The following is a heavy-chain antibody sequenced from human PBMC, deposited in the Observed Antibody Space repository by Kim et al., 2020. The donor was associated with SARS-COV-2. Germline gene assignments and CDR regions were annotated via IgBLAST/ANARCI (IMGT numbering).Heavy chain of an antibody. J-gene: IGHJ5*01. Sequence: GGSLRLSCVASGFHFNSYAMSWVRQAPGKGLEWVASFSDSGEITYYADSVRGRFAISRDSPKNTLYLQLNSLRVEDTAIYYCAKFRVVGSHQKPFDSWG. D-gene: IGHD1-26*01. CDR3: AKFRVVGSHQKPFDS. V-gene: IGHV3-23*01. CDR1: GFHFNSYA. CDR2: FSDSGEIT.